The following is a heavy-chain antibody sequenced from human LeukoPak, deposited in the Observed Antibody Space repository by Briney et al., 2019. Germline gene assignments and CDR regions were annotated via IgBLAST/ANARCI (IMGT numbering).Heavy chain of an antibody. D-gene: IGHD4-23*01. J-gene: IGHJ6*02. V-gene: IGHV3-23*01. CDR3: AGGNDGMDV. CDR1: GFTFSSYA. CDR2: ISGSGGNT. Sequence: GWSLRLSCAASGFTFSSYAMSWVRQAPGKGVEWVSSISGSGGNTYYADSVKGRFTISGDNSKDTLFLQMNSLRDEDTAVYYCAGGNDGMDVWGQGTTVTVSS.